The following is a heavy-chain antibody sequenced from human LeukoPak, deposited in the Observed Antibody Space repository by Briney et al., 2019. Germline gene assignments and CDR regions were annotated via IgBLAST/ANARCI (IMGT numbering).Heavy chain of an antibody. Sequence: SETLSLTCAVSGFSISSGYYWGWMRQPPGKGLEWIGSMSHNRGTYYNSSLKSRVTISMDTSKNQFSLRLSSVTAADTAVYYCAGYYASGVSAYDYFGMDVWGKATTVTVSS. J-gene: IGHJ6*04. D-gene: IGHD3-10*01. V-gene: IGHV4-38-2*01. CDR1: GFSISSGYY. CDR2: MSHNRGT. CDR3: AGYYASGVSAYDYFGMDV.